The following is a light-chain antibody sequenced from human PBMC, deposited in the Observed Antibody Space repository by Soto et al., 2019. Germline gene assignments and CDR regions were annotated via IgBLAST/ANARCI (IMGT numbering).Light chain of an antibody. CDR2: GAS. J-gene: IGKJ2*02. CDR3: QQYNNWPPCT. V-gene: IGKV3-15*01. CDR1: QSVSSN. Sequence: EKVMTQSPATLSVSPGERATLSCRASQSVSSNLAWYQQKPGQAPRLLIYGASTRATGIPARFSGSGSGTEFTLTISSLQSEDFAVYYCQQYNNWPPCTFGQGTKLEIK.